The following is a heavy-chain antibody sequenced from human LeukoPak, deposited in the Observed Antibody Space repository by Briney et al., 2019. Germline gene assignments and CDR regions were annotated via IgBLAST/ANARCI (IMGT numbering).Heavy chain of an antibody. CDR3: AREDTAMGGFDY. CDR1: GGTFSSYA. CDR2: IIPILGIA. J-gene: IGHJ4*02. V-gene: IGHV1-69*04. Sequence: SVKVSCKASGGTFSSYAISWVRQAPGQGLEWMGRIIPILGIANYAQKFQGRVTITADKSTSTAYMELSSLRSEDTAVYYCAREDTAMGGFDYWGQGTLVTVSS. D-gene: IGHD5-18*01.